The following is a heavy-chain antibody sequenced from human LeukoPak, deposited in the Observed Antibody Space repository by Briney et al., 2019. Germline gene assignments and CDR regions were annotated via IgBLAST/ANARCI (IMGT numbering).Heavy chain of an antibody. J-gene: IGHJ4*02. Sequence: GGSLRLSCAASGFTFSSYAMHWVRQVPGKGLEWVAVISYDGSNKYYADSVKGRFTISRDNSKNTLYLQMNSLRAEDTAVYYCASSGSGSYYIDWGQGTLVTVSS. D-gene: IGHD3-10*01. V-gene: IGHV3-30-3*01. CDR2: ISYDGSNK. CDR3: ASSGSGSYYID. CDR1: GFTFSSYA.